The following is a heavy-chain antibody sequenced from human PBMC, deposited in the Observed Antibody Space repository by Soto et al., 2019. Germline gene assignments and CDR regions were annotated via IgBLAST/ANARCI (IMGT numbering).Heavy chain of an antibody. CDR3: ASQASS. V-gene: IGHV1-69*02. Sequence: QVQLVQSGAEVKKPGSSVKVSCRASGGTFSSYPINWVRQAPGQGLEWMGRITPILGIANYAQKFQGRVTITADKSTSTASMELSSLRSEDTAEYYCASQASSWGQGTLVTVSS. CDR1: GGTFSSYP. CDR2: ITPILGIA. J-gene: IGHJ5*02.